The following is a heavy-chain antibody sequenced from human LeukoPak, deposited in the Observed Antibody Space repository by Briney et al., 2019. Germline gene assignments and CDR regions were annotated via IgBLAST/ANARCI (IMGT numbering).Heavy chain of an antibody. D-gene: IGHD6-19*01. V-gene: IGHV3-30*04. Sequence: PGGSLRLSCAASGFTFSSYAMHWVRQAPGKGLEWVAVISYDGSNKYYADSVKGRFTISRDNSKNTLYLQMNSLRAEDTAVYYCARATGVSQGSGRWFDPWGQGTLVTVSS. CDR2: ISYDGSNK. J-gene: IGHJ5*02. CDR1: GFTFSSYA. CDR3: ARATGVSQGSGRWFDP.